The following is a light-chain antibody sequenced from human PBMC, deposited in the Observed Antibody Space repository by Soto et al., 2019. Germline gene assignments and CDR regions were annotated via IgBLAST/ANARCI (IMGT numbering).Light chain of an antibody. J-gene: IGKJ4*01. CDR3: QHRSNWPLS. V-gene: IGKV3-11*01. CDR1: QSVSSY. CDR2: DAS. Sequence: EIVLTQSPATLSLSPGERATLSCRASQSVSSYLAWYQQKPGQAPRLLIYDASNRATGIPARFSGSGSGTNSTLTISSLEPEDFAVYYSQHRSNWPLSFGGGPKVEIK.